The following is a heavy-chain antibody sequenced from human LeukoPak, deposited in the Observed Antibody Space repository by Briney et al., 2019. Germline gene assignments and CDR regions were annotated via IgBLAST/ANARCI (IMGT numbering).Heavy chain of an antibody. CDR2: ISGSGVST. CDR3: AKDSSDFYDSGSDYFDY. D-gene: IGHD3-10*01. Sequence: GGSLRLSCAASGFTFSSYVMNWVRQAPGKGLEWVSVISGSGVSTYYADSVKGRFTMSRDNSKNTLYLHMNSLRAEDTAVYYCAKDSSDFYDSGSDYFDYWGQGSLVTVSS. CDR1: GFTFSSYV. V-gene: IGHV3-23*01. J-gene: IGHJ4*02.